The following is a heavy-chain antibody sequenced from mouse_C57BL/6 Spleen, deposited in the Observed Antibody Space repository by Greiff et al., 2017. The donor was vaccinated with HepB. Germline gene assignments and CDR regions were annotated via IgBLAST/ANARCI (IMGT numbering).Heavy chain of an antibody. Sequence: SGAELVKPGASVKISCKASGYAFSSYWMNWVKQRPGKGLEWIGQIYPGDGDTNYNGKFKGKATLTADKSSSTAYMQLSSLTSEDSAVYFCARTGTGYWYFDVWGTGTTVTVSS. J-gene: IGHJ1*03. V-gene: IGHV1-80*01. CDR3: ARTGTGYWYFDV. CDR1: GYAFSSYW. CDR2: IYPGDGDT. D-gene: IGHD4-1*01.